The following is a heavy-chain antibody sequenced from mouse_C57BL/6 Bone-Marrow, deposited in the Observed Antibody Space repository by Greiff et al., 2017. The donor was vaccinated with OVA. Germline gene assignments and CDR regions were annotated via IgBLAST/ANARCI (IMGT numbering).Heavy chain of an antibody. CDR1: GFSLSTFGMG. Sequence: QVTLKESGPGILQPSQTLSLTCSFSGFSLSTFGMGVGWIRQPSGKGLEWLAHIWWDDDKYYNPALKSRLTISKDTSKNQVFLKIANVDTADTATYYCAHTVVAPHYYAMDYWGQGTSVTVSS. V-gene: IGHV8-8*01. J-gene: IGHJ4*01. D-gene: IGHD1-1*01. CDR3: AHTVVAPHYYAMDY. CDR2: IWWDDDK.